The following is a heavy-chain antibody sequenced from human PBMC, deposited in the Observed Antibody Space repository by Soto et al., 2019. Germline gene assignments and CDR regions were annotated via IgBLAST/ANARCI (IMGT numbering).Heavy chain of an antibody. D-gene: IGHD2-2*01. CDR2: ISLYSDGT. CDR1: GYTFSNYG. J-gene: IGHJ5*02. CDR3: ARVVPGAEAWFGP. V-gene: IGHV1-18*01. Sequence: ASVKVSCKTSGYTFSNYGITWVRQAPGQPLEWLGWISLYSDGTNYAQKFQGRVSMTTDTSTTTAYMELRSLRSDDTAVYYCARVVPGAEAWFGPWGQGTRVTVSS.